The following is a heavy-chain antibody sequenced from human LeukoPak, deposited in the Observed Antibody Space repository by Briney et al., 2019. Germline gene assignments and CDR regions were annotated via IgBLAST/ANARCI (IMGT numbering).Heavy chain of an antibody. V-gene: IGHV4-59*11. Sequence: SETLSLTCTVSGASIRSHYSSWIRQPPGKGLEWIGDIYYSVRTNYNPSLKSRVTISVDTSTNQYSLKLSSATAADTAVYYCARVSREAQLVSGAFDIWGQGTMVTVSS. J-gene: IGHJ3*02. D-gene: IGHD6-6*01. CDR3: ARVSREAQLVSGAFDI. CDR1: GASIRSHY. CDR2: IYYSVRT.